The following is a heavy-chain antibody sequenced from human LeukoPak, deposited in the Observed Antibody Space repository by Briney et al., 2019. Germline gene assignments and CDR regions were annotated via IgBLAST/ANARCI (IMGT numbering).Heavy chain of an antibody. Sequence: SETLSLTCAVYGGSFSGYYWSWIRQPPGKGLEWIGEINHSGSTNYNPSLKSRVTISVDTSKNQFYLKLSSVTAADTAVYYCARRPYCSSTSCSSRSGRRYYYGMDVWGQGTTVTVSS. V-gene: IGHV4-34*01. CDR1: GGSFSGYY. J-gene: IGHJ6*02. CDR2: INHSGST. CDR3: ARRPYCSSTSCSSRSGRRYYYGMDV. D-gene: IGHD2-2*01.